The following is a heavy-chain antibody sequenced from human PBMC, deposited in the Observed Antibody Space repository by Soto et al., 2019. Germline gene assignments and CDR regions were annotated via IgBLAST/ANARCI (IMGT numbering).Heavy chain of an antibody. Sequence: GASVKVSCKASGYTFTGYYMHWVRQAPGQGLEWMGWINPNCGGTNYAQKFQGWVTMTRDTSISTAYMELSRLRSDDTAVYYCARDQGPFYYYYGMDVWGQGTTVTVSS. CDR2: INPNCGGT. CDR3: ARDQGPFYYYYGMDV. J-gene: IGHJ6*02. CDR1: GYTFTGYY. V-gene: IGHV1-2*04.